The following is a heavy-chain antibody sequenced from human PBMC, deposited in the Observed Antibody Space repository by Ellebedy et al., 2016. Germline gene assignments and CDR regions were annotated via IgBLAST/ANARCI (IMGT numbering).Heavy chain of an antibody. J-gene: IGHJ3*02. D-gene: IGHD3-22*01. CDR3: ARKGVVVTKTKDAFDI. CDR2: IKPDGSEK. CDR1: GFTFSSNW. V-gene: IGHV3-7*01. Sequence: GESLKISCGASGFTFSSNWMGWVRQAPGKGLEWVANIKPDGSEKYYVDSVKGRFTISRDNAKSSLFLQMNSLRAEDTAVYFCARKGVVVTKTKDAFDIWGQGTMVTVSS.